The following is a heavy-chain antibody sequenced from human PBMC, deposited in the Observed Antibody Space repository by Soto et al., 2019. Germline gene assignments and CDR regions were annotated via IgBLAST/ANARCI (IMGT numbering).Heavy chain of an antibody. CDR3: ARGQRFSDWFDP. Sequence: PSETLSLTCSVSGGTISGDYWTWIRPPAGKGLEWIGRIYSSGNTKYNPSLQSRVTMSLDTSNNQFSLRLTSVTAADTAVSYCARGQRFSDWFDPWGHGTLVTVSS. D-gene: IGHD3-3*01. V-gene: IGHV4-4*07. J-gene: IGHJ5*02. CDR2: IYSSGNT. CDR1: GGTISGDY.